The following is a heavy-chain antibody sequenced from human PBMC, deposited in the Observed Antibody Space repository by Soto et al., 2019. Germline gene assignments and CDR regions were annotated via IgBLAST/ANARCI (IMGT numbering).Heavy chain of an antibody. CDR3: AKEVPESGYSSAPSYFDY. D-gene: IGHD6-19*01. Sequence: GGSLRLSCAASGFTFSNAWINWVRQAPGKGLEWVGRIKSKTDGGTTDFAAPVKGRFAISRDDSKNMVYLQMNSLKTEDTAVYYCAKEVPESGYSSAPSYFDYWGQGTLVTVSS. CDR1: GFTFSNAW. CDR2: IKSKTDGGTT. J-gene: IGHJ4*02. V-gene: IGHV3-15*07.